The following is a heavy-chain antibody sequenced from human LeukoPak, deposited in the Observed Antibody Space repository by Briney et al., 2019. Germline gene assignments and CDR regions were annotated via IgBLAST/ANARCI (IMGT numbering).Heavy chain of an antibody. J-gene: IGHJ6*02. CDR3: ARRSAVAGTVLGYYGMDG. D-gene: IGHD6-19*01. CDR1: GYSISSAYY. Sequence: PSETLSLTCTVSGYSISSAYYWGWIRQPPGKGLEWIGSIYHSGSTYYNPSLKSRVTISVDTSKTQFSLKLSSVTAADTAVYFCARRSAVAGTVLGYYGMDGWGQGTTVTVSS. V-gene: IGHV4-38-2*02. CDR2: IYHSGST.